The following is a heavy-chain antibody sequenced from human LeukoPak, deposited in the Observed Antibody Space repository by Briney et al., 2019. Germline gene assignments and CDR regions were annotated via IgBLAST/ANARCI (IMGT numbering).Heavy chain of an antibody. Sequence: SVKVSCKASGSSFRSSTSAWVRQAPGRGLEWMGGIIPIFGAPNYALEFQGRATITTDESTSTVYMELSSLRSEDTAMYYCARGRLQVALSSGHLKWLDPWGQGSLVTVSS. CDR3: ARGRLQVALSSGHLKWLDP. D-gene: IGHD3-22*01. CDR2: IIPIFGAP. V-gene: IGHV1-69*05. CDR1: GSSFRSST. J-gene: IGHJ5*02.